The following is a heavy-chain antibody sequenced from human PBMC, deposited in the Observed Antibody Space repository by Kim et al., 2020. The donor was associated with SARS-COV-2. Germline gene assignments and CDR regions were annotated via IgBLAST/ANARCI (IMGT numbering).Heavy chain of an antibody. Sequence: GGSLRLSCAASGFTFSSYGMHWVRQAPGKGLEWVAVIWYDGSNKYYADSVKGRFTISRDNSKNTLYLQMNSLRAEDTAVYYCAKDGGYSYGSYEVDYWGQGTLVTVSS. D-gene: IGHD5-18*01. CDR1: GFTFSSYG. V-gene: IGHV3-33*06. J-gene: IGHJ4*02. CDR2: IWYDGSNK. CDR3: AKDGGYSYGSYEVDY.